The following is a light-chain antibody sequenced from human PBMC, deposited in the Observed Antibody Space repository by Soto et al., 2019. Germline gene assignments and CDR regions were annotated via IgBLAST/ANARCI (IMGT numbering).Light chain of an antibody. V-gene: IGKV3-15*01. CDR2: GAS. J-gene: IGKJ1*01. CDR3: QQYNNWPGT. CDR1: QSVSSK. Sequence: EIVLTQSPGTLSVSPGERATLSCRASQSVSSKLAWYQQKPGQAPRLLFYGASTGATGIPARFSGSGSKTEFTLSISSLQSEDFAVYYCQQYNNWPGTFGQGTKVDIK.